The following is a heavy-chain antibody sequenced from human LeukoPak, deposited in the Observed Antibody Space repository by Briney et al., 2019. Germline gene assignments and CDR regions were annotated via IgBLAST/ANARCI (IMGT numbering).Heavy chain of an antibody. D-gene: IGHD5-12*01. Sequence: SETLSLTCAVFGGSFSGYNWSWIRQPPGKGLEWIGEINHSGSTNYNPSLKSRVTISVDTSKNQFSLKLSSVTAADTAVYYCATLRGYSGYQTYYYYGMDVWGQGTTVTVSS. CDR3: ATLRGYSGYQTYYYYGMDV. CDR1: GGSFSGYN. CDR2: INHSGST. V-gene: IGHV4-34*01. J-gene: IGHJ6*02.